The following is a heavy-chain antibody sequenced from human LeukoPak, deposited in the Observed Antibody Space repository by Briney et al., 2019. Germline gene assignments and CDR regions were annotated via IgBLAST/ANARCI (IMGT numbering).Heavy chain of an antibody. J-gene: IGHJ4*02. CDR2: IDPNDDDI. V-gene: IGHV5-51*01. CDR1: GYNFPSYW. Sequence: GESLQISCKASGYNFPSYWIGWVRQMPGKGLEWMGVIDPNDDDIRYSLPFQGQVTISADKSLSIVYLRWRSLEASDTAVYYCARRDASSGGRLDYWGQGSLVTVSS. D-gene: IGHD2-15*01. CDR3: ARRDASSGGRLDY.